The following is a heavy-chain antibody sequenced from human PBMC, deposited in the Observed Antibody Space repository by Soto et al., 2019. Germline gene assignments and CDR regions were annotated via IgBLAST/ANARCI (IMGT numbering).Heavy chain of an antibody. V-gene: IGHV1-69*13. CDR2: IIPIFGTA. CDR3: ATSTELYDSSGYYLYPFDY. CDR1: GGTFSSYA. Sequence: SVKVSCKASGGTFSSYAISWVRQAPGQGLEWMGGIIPIFGTANYAQKFQGRVTITADESTSTAYMELSSLRSEDTAVYYCATSTELYDSSGYYLYPFDYWGQGTLVTVSS. J-gene: IGHJ4*02. D-gene: IGHD3-22*01.